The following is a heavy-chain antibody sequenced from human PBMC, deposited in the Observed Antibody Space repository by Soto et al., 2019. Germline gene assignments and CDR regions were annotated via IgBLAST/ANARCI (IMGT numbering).Heavy chain of an antibody. D-gene: IGHD5-12*01. Sequence: QVQLQESGPGLVKPSETLSLTCTVSGVSISSYYWSWIRQSPGEGLEWIGYIYYSGSAKYNPSLESRVTISLATSKNQFSLRLSSVTAADTAVYYCARNGGYDYYFDYWGQGTLVTVSS. CDR1: GVSISSYY. CDR2: IYYSGSA. V-gene: IGHV4-59*12. J-gene: IGHJ4*02. CDR3: ARNGGYDYYFDY.